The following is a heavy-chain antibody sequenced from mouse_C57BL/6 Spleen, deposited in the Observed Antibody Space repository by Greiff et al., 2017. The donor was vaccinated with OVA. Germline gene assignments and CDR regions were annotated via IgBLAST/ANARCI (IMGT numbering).Heavy chain of an antibody. J-gene: IGHJ4*01. CDR2: IHPNSGST. D-gene: IGHD2-4*01. V-gene: IGHV1-64*01. CDR1: GYTFTSYW. Sequence: QVQLQQPGAELVKPGASVKLSCKASGYTFTSYWMHWVKQRPGQGLEWIGMIHPNSGSTNYNEKFKSTATLTVDKSSSTAYMQLSSLTSEDSAVYYCARHYDYDGDAMDYWGQGTSVTVSS. CDR3: ARHYDYDGDAMDY.